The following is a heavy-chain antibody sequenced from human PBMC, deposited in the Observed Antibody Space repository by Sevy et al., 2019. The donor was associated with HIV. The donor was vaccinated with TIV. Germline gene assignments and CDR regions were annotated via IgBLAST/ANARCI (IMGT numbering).Heavy chain of an antibody. J-gene: IGHJ4*02. D-gene: IGHD6-13*01. CDR1: GFTFSSYS. Sequence: GGSLRLSCAASGFTFSSYSMNWVRQAPGKGLEWVSSISSSSSYIYYADSVKGRFTISRENARNSLYLQMNSLRAEDTAVYYCARGLAAAAFDYWGQGTLVTVSS. V-gene: IGHV3-21*01. CDR3: ARGLAAAAFDY. CDR2: ISSSSSYI.